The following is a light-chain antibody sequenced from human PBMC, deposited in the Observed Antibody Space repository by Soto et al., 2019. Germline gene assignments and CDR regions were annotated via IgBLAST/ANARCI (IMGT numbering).Light chain of an antibody. CDR2: WAS. CDR3: HQYASSPWT. V-gene: IGKV4-1*01. Sequence: DIVMTQSPDSLTVSLGERATINCKSSQSVLYNPNIKNYLAWFRQKPGQPPKLLIYWASNREPGVPARFSGSGSGTDFTLTISSLQAEDVAVYYCHQYASSPWTFGQGTKVEI. J-gene: IGKJ1*01. CDR1: QSVLYNPNIKNY.